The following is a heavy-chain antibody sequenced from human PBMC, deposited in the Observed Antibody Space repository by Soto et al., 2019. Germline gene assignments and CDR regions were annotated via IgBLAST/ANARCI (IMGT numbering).Heavy chain of an antibody. J-gene: IGHJ3*02. V-gene: IGHV3-11*03. CDR2: INGDSRDT. CDR1: GFTVSAYY. CDR3: ATGQQVRMADI. Sequence: QVQLLESGGGLVKPGGSLRLSCAASGFTVSAYYMAWIRQAPGKGLEWSSNINGDSRDTNFADSVKGRFTISRDNAKNSLYLQMNSLRAEDTAVYFCATGQQVRMADIWGQGTMVIVSS. D-gene: IGHD6-13*01.